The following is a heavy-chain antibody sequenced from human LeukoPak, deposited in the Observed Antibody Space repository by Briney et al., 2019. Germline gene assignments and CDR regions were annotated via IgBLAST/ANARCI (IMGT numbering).Heavy chain of an antibody. J-gene: IGHJ3*02. CDR3: ARVELGAVAGTGAFDI. CDR2: IYYSGST. Sequence: SETLSLTCTVSGGSVSSGSYYWSWIRKPPGKGLEWIGYIYYSGSTNYNPSLKSRVTISVDTSKNQFSLKLSSVTAADTAVYYCARVELGAVAGTGAFDIWGQGTMVTVSS. V-gene: IGHV4-61*01. D-gene: IGHD6-19*01. CDR1: GGSVSSGSYY.